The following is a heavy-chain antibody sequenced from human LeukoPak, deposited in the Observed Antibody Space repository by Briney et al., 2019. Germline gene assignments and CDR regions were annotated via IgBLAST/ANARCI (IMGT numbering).Heavy chain of an antibody. CDR1: GGSISSYY. Sequence: SETLSLTCTVSGGSISSYYWSWIRQRPGKGLEWIGYIYYSGSTNYNPSLKSRVTISVDTSKNQFSLKLSSVTAADTAVYYCARTDYYDSSFLDYWGQGTLVTVSS. CDR3: ARTDYYDSSFLDY. D-gene: IGHD3-22*01. V-gene: IGHV4-59*01. J-gene: IGHJ4*02. CDR2: IYYSGST.